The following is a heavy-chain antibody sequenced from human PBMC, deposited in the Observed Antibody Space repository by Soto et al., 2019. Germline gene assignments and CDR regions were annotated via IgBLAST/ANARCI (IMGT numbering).Heavy chain of an antibody. CDR2: ISAYNGNT. CDR1: GYTFTSYG. D-gene: IGHD3-3*01. Sequence: QVQLVQSGAEVKKPGASVKVSCKSSGYTFTSYGISWVRQAPGQGLEWMGWISAYNGNTNYAQKLQGRVTMTTDTHTSTAYMELRGLRSDDTAVYYCARDTALDFWSGPAMDVWGQGTTVTAS. J-gene: IGHJ6*02. V-gene: IGHV1-18*01. CDR3: ARDTALDFWSGPAMDV.